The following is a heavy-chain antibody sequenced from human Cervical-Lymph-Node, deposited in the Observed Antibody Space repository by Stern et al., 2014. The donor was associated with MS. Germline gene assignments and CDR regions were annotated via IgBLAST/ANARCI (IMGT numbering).Heavy chain of an antibody. D-gene: IGHD5/OR15-5a*01. V-gene: IGHV3-30-3*01. Sequence: QVQLVESGGGVVQPGRSLRVSCATAGFTFTSYAMNWVRQAPGKGLEWVAVISYDGNTKYYADSVKGRCTISRDNSKNTLYLQMSSLRAEDTAVYYCVRERSSRGFDYWGQGSLVTVSS. CDR1: GFTFTSYA. CDR3: VRERSSRGFDY. J-gene: IGHJ4*02. CDR2: ISYDGNTK.